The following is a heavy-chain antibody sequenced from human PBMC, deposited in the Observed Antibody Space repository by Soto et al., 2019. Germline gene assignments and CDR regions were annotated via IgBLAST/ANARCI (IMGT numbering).Heavy chain of an antibody. J-gene: IGHJ6*02. CDR2: IFYSGST. V-gene: IGHV4-31*03. CDR3: ARWTTSQRNYYYYGLDV. CDR1: GGSISSGDYY. D-gene: IGHD4-17*01. Sequence: QVQLQESGPGLVKPSQTLSLTCTVSGGSISSGDYYWSWIRQHPGKGLEWIGYIFYSGSTFYNPSLKRRVTISVDTSKSQLSLRLSSVTAADTAVYYCARWTTSQRNYYYYGLDVWGQGTTVTVSS.